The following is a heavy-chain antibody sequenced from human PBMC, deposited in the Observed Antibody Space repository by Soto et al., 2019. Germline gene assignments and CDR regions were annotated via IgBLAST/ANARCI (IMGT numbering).Heavy chain of an antibody. V-gene: IGHV3-48*02. J-gene: IGHJ5*01. CDR2: ISSSSSTI. Sequence: GGSLRLSCAASGFTFSSYSMNWVRQAPGKGMEWVSYISSSSSTIYYADSVKGRFTISRDNAKNSLYLQMNSLRDEDTAAYYCACERAALNLFYPCSQGSLDTGS. CDR3: ACERAALNLFYP. CDR1: GFTFSSYS.